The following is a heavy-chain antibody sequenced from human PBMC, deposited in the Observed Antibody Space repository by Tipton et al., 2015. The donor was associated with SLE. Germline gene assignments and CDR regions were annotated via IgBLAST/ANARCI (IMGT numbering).Heavy chain of an antibody. Sequence: SLRLSCAASGFIFSNYAMSWVRQAPGERLKWVSGISASGTSTYYGDSVKGRFTISRDNSKKTLYLQMNSLRVEDTAIYYCAKAQGVIVPNDAFDFGGQGTMVTVSS. CDR2: ISASGTST. CDR3: AKAQGVIVPNDAFDF. CDR1: GFIFSNYA. D-gene: IGHD2/OR15-2a*01. J-gene: IGHJ3*01. V-gene: IGHV3-23*01.